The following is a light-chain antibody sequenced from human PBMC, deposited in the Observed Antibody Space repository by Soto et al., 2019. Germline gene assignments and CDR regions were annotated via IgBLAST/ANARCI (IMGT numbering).Light chain of an antibody. CDR3: GSDEWT. CDR2: GAS. V-gene: IGKV3-20*01. J-gene: IGKJ1*01. CDR1: QSIRRPF. Sequence: ENVLRQSPATVSLSPGERDTLSCGASQSIRRPFLAWYQQKPGQAPRLFIHGASSRATGIPDRFSGSGSGTDFTLTISRLEPEDFAVYYCGSDEWTFGQGTKVE.